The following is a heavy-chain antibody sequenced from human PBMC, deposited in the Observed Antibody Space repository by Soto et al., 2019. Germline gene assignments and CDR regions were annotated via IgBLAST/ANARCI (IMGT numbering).Heavy chain of an antibody. Sequence: PGGSLRLSCAASGFTFSDYYVSWIRQAPGKGLEWVSYISSSGSTIYYADSVKGRFTISRDNAKNSLYLQMNSLRAEDTAVYYCARRAAMVTPRFYYYYMDVWGKGTTVTVSS. CDR1: GFTFSDYY. CDR3: ARRAAMVTPRFYYYYMDV. CDR2: ISSSGSTI. V-gene: IGHV3-11*01. J-gene: IGHJ6*03. D-gene: IGHD5-18*01.